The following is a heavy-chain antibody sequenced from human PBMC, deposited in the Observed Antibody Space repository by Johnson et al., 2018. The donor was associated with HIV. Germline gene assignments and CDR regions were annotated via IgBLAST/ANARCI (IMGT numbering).Heavy chain of an antibody. V-gene: IGHV3-30-3*01. D-gene: IGHD2-21*02. CDR2: ISYDGSNK. CDR1: GFTFSSYA. CDR3: ARAHVPYGGGDCYSFAFDI. J-gene: IGHJ3*02. Sequence: QVQLVESGGGLVQPGGSLRLSCAASGFTFSSYAMHWVRQAPGKGLEWVAVISYDGSNKYYADSVKGRFTISRDNSKNTLFLQMSSLRAEDTAVYYCARAHVPYGGGDCYSFAFDIWGQGTVVTVSS.